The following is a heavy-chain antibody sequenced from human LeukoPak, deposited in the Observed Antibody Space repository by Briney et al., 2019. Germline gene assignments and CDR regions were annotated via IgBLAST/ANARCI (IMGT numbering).Heavy chain of an antibody. V-gene: IGHV3-7*03. CDR3: AKDLDYGDYYYYMDV. J-gene: IGHJ6*03. CDR1: GFTFSSYW. Sequence: GGSLRLSCAASGFTFSSYWMSWVRQAPGKGLEWVANIKQDGNEKYYVDSVTGRFTISRDNAKNSLYLQMNSLRAEDTALYYCAKDLDYGDYYYYMDVWGKGTTVTVSS. D-gene: IGHD4-17*01. CDR2: IKQDGNEK.